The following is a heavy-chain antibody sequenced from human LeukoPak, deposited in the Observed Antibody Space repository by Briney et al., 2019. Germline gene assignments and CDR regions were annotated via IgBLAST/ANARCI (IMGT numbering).Heavy chain of an antibody. CDR1: GFTFSSYA. V-gene: IGHV3-23*01. J-gene: IGHJ3*02. CDR2: ISGSGGST. D-gene: IGHD3-16*02. Sequence: GGSLRLSCAASGFTFSSYAMSWVRQAPGKGLEWVSAISGSGGSTYYADSVKGRFTISRDNSKNTLYLQMNSLRAEDTAVYYCAKHQNDYVWGSYPNDAFDIWGQGTMVTVSS. CDR3: AKHQNDYVWGSYPNDAFDI.